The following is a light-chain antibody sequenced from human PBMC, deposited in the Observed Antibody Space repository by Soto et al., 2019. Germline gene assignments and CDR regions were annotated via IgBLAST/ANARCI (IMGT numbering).Light chain of an antibody. V-gene: IGKV3-20*01. Sequence: EIVLTQSPGTLSLSRGERATLSCRASQSVRSSHLAWYQQNPGQAPRLPIYGASSRATGIPDRFSGSGSGTDFTLTISRLEPEDFAVYYCQQYDSSPLTSGGGTKADMK. CDR3: QQYDSSPLT. CDR1: QSVRSSH. J-gene: IGKJ4*01. CDR2: GAS.